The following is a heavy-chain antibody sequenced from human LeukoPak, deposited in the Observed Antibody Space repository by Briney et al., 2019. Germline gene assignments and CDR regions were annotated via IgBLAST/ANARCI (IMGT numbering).Heavy chain of an antibody. V-gene: IGHV1-69*10. J-gene: IGHJ4*02. CDR3: PREDEPMQHFDY. Sequence: AAVKVSCQASGGTFSSYTISWVGQAPGQGLEWIGRIIPILGIANYAQKLKGRVTITADKSTSTAYMALGSQRSEDTAGYCCPREDEPMQHFDYWGQGTLVTVSS. D-gene: IGHD1-14*01. CDR2: IIPILGIA. CDR1: GGTFSSYT.